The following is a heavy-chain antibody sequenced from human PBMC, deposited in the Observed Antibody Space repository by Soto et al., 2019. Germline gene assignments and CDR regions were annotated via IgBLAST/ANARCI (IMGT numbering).Heavy chain of an antibody. CDR3: AREFLGYCSGGSCYWFDP. CDR2: IIPIFGTA. J-gene: IGHJ5*02. V-gene: IGHV1-69*13. D-gene: IGHD2-15*01. Sequence: SVKVSCKASGGTFSSYAISWVRQAPGQGLEWMGGIIPIFGTANYAQKFQGRVTITADESTSTAYMELSSLRSEDTAVYYCAREFLGYCSGGSCYWFDPWGQGTLVTVSS. CDR1: GGTFSSYA.